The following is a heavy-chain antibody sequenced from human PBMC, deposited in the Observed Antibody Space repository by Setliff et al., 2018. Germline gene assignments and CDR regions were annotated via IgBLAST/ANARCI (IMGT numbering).Heavy chain of an antibody. CDR1: GFTFSSYW. CDR2: IKQDGSVK. V-gene: IGHV3-7*01. Sequence: GGSLRLSCAASGFTFSSYWMNWVRQAPGKGLEWVANIKQDGSVKNYVDSVKGRFSISRDNTKNSLYLQMNSLSAEDTAVYYCARDPFGNPVFDPGGQGTLVTVSS. CDR3: ARDPFGNPVFDP. D-gene: IGHD3-10*01. J-gene: IGHJ5*02.